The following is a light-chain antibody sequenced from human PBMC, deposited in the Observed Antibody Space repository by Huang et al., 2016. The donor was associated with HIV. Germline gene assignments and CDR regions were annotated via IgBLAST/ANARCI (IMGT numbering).Light chain of an antibody. CDR1: QNIEHY. CDR3: QQGST. Sequence: DIQITQSPSSLAASVGDRVTITCRASQNIEHYLSWYQQKPGKAPKLLIYAASNLQRGVPDRFSARGSETHFILSINGLQPEDSATYFCQQGSTFGPGTKVQVK. CDR2: AAS. J-gene: IGKJ1*01. V-gene: IGKV1-39*01.